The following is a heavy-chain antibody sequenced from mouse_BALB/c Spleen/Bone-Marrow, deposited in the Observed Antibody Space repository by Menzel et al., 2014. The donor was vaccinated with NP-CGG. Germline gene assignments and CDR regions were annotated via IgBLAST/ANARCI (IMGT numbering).Heavy chain of an antibody. CDR3: ARGGLWSSFDY. J-gene: IGHJ2*01. D-gene: IGHD1-1*02. CDR1: GFTFSDYY. CDR2: ISNGGGST. Sequence: EVQGVESGGGLVQPGGSLKLSCATSGFTFSDYYMYLVRQTPEKRLEWVAYISNGGGSTYYPDTVKGRFTISRDNAKNTLYLQMSRLKSEDTAMYYCARGGLWSSFDYGGQGTTLTVSS. V-gene: IGHV5-12*02.